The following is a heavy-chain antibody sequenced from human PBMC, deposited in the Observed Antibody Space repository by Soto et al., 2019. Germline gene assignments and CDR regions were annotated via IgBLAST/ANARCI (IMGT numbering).Heavy chain of an antibody. CDR1: GNSIRTYY. CDR3: ARVGDIVVVPAAMNAFDI. V-gene: IGHV4-59*07. CDR2: IYYIGST. Sequence: PSGTLYLTCTTSGNSIRTYYWSWLRQPQGKGQEWIGYIYYIGSTNYNPSLKSRVTISVDTSKNQFSLKLSSVTAADTAVYYCARVGDIVVVPAAMNAFDIWGQGTMVTV. D-gene: IGHD2-2*01. J-gene: IGHJ3*02.